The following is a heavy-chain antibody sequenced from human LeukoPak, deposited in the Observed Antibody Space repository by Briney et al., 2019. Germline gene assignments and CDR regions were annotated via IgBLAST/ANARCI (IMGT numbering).Heavy chain of an antibody. D-gene: IGHD1-20*01. CDR2: IIPIFGIA. CDR1: GCTFSSYA. Sequence: GAPVKVSCKASGCTFSSYAISWVRQAPGQGLEWMGRIIPIFGIANYAQKFQGRVTITADKSTSTAYMELSSPRPEDTAVYYCARDPNNWNPNWFDPWGQGTLVTVCS. V-gene: IGHV1-69*04. CDR3: ARDPNNWNPNWFDP. J-gene: IGHJ5*02.